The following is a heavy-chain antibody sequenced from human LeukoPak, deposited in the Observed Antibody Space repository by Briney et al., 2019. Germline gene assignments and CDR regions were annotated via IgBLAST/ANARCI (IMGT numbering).Heavy chain of an antibody. CDR3: ADSTMVRGTPMGAFDI. D-gene: IGHD3-10*01. V-gene: IGHV3-23*01. Sequence: AGGSLRLSYAASGFTFSSYAMSWVRQAPGKGLEWVSAISGSGGSTYYADSVKGRFTISRDNSKNTLYLQMNSLRAEDTAVYYCADSTMVRGTPMGAFDIWGQGTMVTVSS. J-gene: IGHJ3*02. CDR1: GFTFSSYA. CDR2: ISGSGGST.